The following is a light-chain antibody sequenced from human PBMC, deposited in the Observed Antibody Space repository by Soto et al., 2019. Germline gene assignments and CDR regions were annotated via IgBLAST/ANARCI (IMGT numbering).Light chain of an antibody. CDR3: HQVFDLPLT. V-gene: IGKV3D-7*01. J-gene: IGKJ4*01. CDR1: QSLSNTY. Sequence: EIVMTQSPVTLSLSPGDRATLSCRASQSLSNTYISWYQQKPGQAPRLLIYGASTRATGIPARFSGSGSGTDFTLTISSLQPEDFALYYCHQVFDLPLTFGGGTKVEIK. CDR2: GAS.